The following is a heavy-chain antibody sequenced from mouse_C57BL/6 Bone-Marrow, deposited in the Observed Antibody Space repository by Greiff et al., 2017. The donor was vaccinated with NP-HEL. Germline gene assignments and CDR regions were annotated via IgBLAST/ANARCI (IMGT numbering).Heavy chain of an antibody. CDR2: IDPSDSYT. CDR3: ASPFAY. V-gene: IGHV1-59*01. CDR1: GYTFTSYW. Sequence: QVQLQQPGAELVRPGTSVKLSCKASGYTFTSYWMHWVKQRPGQGLEWIGVIDPSDSYTNYNQKFKGKATLTVDTSSSTAYMKLSSLTSEDSAVYFCASPFAYWGQGTLVTVTA. J-gene: IGHJ3*01.